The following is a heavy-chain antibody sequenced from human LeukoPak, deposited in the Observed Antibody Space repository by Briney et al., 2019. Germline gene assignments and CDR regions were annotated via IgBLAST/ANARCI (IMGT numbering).Heavy chain of an antibody. CDR1: GFTFSSYS. CDR3: AKRSAESSGYFDY. Sequence: GGSLRLSCAASGFTFSSYSMNWVRQAPGKGLEWVSAITGSGAFTDYADSVKGRFTISRDNSKSTLYLQMNSLRAEDTAVYYCAKRSAESSGYFDYWGQGTRVTVSS. D-gene: IGHD6-19*01. V-gene: IGHV3-23*01. J-gene: IGHJ4*02. CDR2: ITGSGAFT.